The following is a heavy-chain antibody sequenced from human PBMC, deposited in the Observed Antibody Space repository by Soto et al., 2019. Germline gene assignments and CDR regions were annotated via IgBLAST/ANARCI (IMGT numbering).Heavy chain of an antibody. V-gene: IGHV3-30-3*01. J-gene: IGHJ4*02. CDR1: GFTFSSYA. D-gene: IGHD2-2*01. CDR2: ISYDGSNK. Sequence: GGSLRLSCAASGFTFSSYAMHWVRQAPGKGLEWVAVISYDGSNKYYADSVKGRFTISRDNSKNTLYLQMNSPRAEDTAVYYCASGYCSSTSCPPGLNWGQGTLVTVSS. CDR3: ASGYCSSTSCPPGLN.